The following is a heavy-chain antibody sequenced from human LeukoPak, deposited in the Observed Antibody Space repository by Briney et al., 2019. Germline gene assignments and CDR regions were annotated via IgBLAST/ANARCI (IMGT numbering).Heavy chain of an antibody. J-gene: IGHJ3*02. CDR3: ATSLRGFPGKPQDAFDI. Sequence: ASVKVSCKVSGYTLTELSMHWVRQAPGKGLEWMGGFDPEDGETIYAQKFQGRVTMTEDTSTDTAYMELSSLRSEDTAVYYCATSLRGFPGKPQDAFDIWGQGTMVTVSS. CDR1: GYTLTELS. V-gene: IGHV1-24*01. CDR2: FDPEDGET. D-gene: IGHD4-23*01.